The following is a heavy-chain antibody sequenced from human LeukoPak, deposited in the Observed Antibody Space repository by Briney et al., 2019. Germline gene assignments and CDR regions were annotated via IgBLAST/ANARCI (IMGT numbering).Heavy chain of an antibody. V-gene: IGHV1-8*01. CDR1: GYTFTSYD. Sequence: ASVKVSCKASGYTFTSYDINWVRQATGQGLEWMGWMNPNSGNTGYAQKFQGRVTMTRNTSISTAYMELSSLRSEDTAVYYCATEGHVLLPFQHWGQGTLVTVSS. D-gene: IGHD3-10*01. J-gene: IGHJ1*01. CDR3: ATEGHVLLPFQH. CDR2: MNPNSGNT.